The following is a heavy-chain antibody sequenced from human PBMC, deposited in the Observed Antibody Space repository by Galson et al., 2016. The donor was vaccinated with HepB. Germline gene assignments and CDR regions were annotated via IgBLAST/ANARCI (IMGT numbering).Heavy chain of an antibody. CDR3: AKHAEPYYYYAMDV. J-gene: IGHJ6*02. CDR2: ITGRGDSA. Sequence: SLRLSCAASGFIFSNYAMSWVRQAPGKGLEWVSTITGRGDSAYYADSVKGRFTISRDNSRNTLFLQMNSLRAEDTAIYYCAKHAEPYYYYAMDVWGQGTTVTVSS. V-gene: IGHV3-23*01. CDR1: GFIFSNYA. D-gene: IGHD1-14*01.